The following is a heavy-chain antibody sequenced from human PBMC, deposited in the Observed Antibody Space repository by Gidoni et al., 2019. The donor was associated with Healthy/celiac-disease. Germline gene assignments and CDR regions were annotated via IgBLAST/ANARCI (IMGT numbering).Heavy chain of an antibody. Sequence: QVQLVQSGAAVTKPGSSVKVSCKASAGTFSSYAIRWVRQAPGQGLEWMGRTLPILGIANYAQKFQGRVTITADKSTSTAYMELSSLRSEDTAVYYCARITRSDYGSGLAFDYWGQGTLVTVSS. V-gene: IGHV1-69*04. J-gene: IGHJ4*02. CDR1: AGTFSSYA. CDR2: TLPILGIA. CDR3: ARITRSDYGSGLAFDY. D-gene: IGHD3-10*01.